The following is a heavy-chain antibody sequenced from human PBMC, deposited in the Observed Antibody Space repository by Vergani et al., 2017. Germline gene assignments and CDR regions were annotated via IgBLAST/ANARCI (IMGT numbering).Heavy chain of an antibody. CDR3: AKANPRNSGYDYLYYYHAMDV. CDR2: SKNTGDST. J-gene: IGHJ6*04. D-gene: IGHD5-12*01. CDR1: GFTFSSYA. V-gene: IGHV3-23*01. Sequence: EVQLLQSEGAVVQPGGSLRLSCVASGFTFSSYAMSWVRQGHGQGLEWVSSSKNTGDSTHYADSVKGRFTISRNNSKNTLYLQINSLSTGDTAVYYCAKANPRNSGYDYLYYYHAMDVWGKGTTVTVSS.